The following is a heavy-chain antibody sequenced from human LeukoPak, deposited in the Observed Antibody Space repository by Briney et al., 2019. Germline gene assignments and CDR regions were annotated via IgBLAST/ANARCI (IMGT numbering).Heavy chain of an antibody. CDR2: IYYSGST. Sequence: SETLSLTCTVSGGSISSSSYYWGWIRQPPGKGLKWIGSIYYSGSTYYNPSLKSRVTISVDTSKNQFSLKLSSVTAADTAVYYCARHLRTSSQPYKFDYWGQGTLVTVSS. CDR3: ARHLRTSSQPYKFDY. CDR1: GGSISSSSYY. D-gene: IGHD2-2*01. V-gene: IGHV4-39*01. J-gene: IGHJ4*02.